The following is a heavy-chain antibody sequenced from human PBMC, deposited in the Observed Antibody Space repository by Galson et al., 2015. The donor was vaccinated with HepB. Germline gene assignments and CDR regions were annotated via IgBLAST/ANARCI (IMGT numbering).Heavy chain of an antibody. CDR1: GYTFTSYY. J-gene: IGHJ5*02. CDR2: INPSGGST. Sequence: SVKVSCKASGYTFTSYYMHWVRQAPGQGLEWMGIINPSGGSTSYAQKFQGRVTMTRDTSTSTVYMELSSLRSEDTAVYYCASQVRGFTGPSDPWGQGTLVTVSS. CDR3: ASQVRGFTGPSDP. V-gene: IGHV1-46*01. D-gene: IGHD3-10*01.